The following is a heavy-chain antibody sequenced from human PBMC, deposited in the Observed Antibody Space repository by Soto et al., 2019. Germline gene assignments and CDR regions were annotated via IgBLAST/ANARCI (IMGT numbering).Heavy chain of an antibody. D-gene: IGHD1-26*01. J-gene: IGHJ4*02. V-gene: IGHV4-39*01. CDR3: ASSDSGSSDY. CDR1: GGSISSSSYY. CDR2: IYYSGST. Sequence: PSETLSLTCTVSGGSISSSSYYWGWIRQPPGKGLEWIGSIYYSGSTYYNPSLKSRVTISVDTSKNQFSLKLSSVTAADTAVYYCASSDSGSSDYWGQGTLVTVSS.